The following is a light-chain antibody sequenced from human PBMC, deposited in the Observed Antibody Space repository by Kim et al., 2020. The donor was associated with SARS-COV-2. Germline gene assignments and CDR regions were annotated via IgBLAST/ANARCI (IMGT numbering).Light chain of an antibody. CDR1: SGHSSYA. V-gene: IGLV4-69*01. J-gene: IGLJ3*02. Sequence: QLVLTQSPSASASLGASVKLTCTLSSGHSSYAIAWHQQQPEKGPRYLMKVNGDGSHTKGDGIPDRFSGSSSGAERYLTISSLQSEDETDYHCQTWGTGWVFGGGTKLTVL. CDR2: VNGDGSH. CDR3: QTWGTGWV.